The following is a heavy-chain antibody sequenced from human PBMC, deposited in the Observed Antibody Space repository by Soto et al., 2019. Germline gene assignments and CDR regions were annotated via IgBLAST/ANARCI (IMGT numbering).Heavy chain of an antibody. Sequence: GGSLRLSCAASGFTFDDYAMHWVRQAPGKGLEWVSGISWNSGSIGYADSVKGRFTISRDNAKNSLYLQMNSLRTEDTGLYYCAKGLHSNSHYYYGMDVWGQGTTVTVSS. CDR2: ISWNSGSI. J-gene: IGHJ6*02. CDR1: GFTFDDYA. CDR3: AKGLHSNSHYYYGMDV. V-gene: IGHV3-9*01. D-gene: IGHD6-13*01.